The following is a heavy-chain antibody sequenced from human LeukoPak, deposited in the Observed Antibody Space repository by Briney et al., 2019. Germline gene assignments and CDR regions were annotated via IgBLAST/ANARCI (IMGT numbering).Heavy chain of an antibody. CDR2: ISSSSSYI. CDR1: VFTFSSYT. V-gene: IGHV3-21*01. J-gene: IGHJ4*02. Sequence: GGSLTLSCAASVFTFSSYTMNWVRQAPAKGLDWVSSISSSSSYIYYADSVKGRFPISSDKAKSSLFLQLNSLRAEDTAVYYCARPREYSGYVLDYWGQGTLVTVSS. CDR3: ARPREYSGYVLDY. D-gene: IGHD5-12*01.